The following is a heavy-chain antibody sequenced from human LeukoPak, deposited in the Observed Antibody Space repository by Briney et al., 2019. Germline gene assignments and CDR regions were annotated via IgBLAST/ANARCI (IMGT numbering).Heavy chain of an antibody. Sequence: GGSLRLSCAASGFTFSSYAMSWVRQAPGKGLEWVSAISGSGGSTYYADSVKGRFTISRDNSKNTLYLQMNSLRAEDTAGYYCARDFSSGYYGSSDYWGQGTLVTVSS. CDR1: GFTFSSYA. CDR2: ISGSGGST. CDR3: ARDFSSGYYGSSDY. J-gene: IGHJ4*02. D-gene: IGHD3-22*01. V-gene: IGHV3-23*01.